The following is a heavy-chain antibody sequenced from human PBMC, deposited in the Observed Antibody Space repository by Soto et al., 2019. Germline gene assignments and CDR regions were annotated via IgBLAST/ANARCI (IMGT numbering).Heavy chain of an antibody. D-gene: IGHD2-15*01. V-gene: IGHV1-24*01. CDR2: FDPEDGDT. Sequence: ASVKVSCKVSGYTLTELSMDWVRQAPGKGLEWMGGFDPEDGDTIYAQKFQGRVTMTEDTSTSTAYMELSSLRSEDTAVYYCASSFAGYCSGGRCFPLYRGQGSPVIVSS. CDR3: ASSFAGYCSGGRCFPLY. J-gene: IGHJ4*02. CDR1: GYTLTELS.